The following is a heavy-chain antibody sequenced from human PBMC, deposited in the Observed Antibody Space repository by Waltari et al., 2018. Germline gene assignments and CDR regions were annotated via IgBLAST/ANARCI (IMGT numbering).Heavy chain of an antibody. D-gene: IGHD2-21*01. Sequence: EVQLVESGGGLVQPGGSLRLSCAASGFTFSSYWMSWVRQAPGKGLGWVANIRQDGSAKYYGDSVKGRFTISRTNAKNSVYLQMNSLMAEDTAVYYCARDPIAADAFDIWGQGTMVTVSS. J-gene: IGHJ3*02. V-gene: IGHV3-7*01. CDR3: ARDPIAADAFDI. CDR2: IRQDGSAK. CDR1: GFTFSSYW.